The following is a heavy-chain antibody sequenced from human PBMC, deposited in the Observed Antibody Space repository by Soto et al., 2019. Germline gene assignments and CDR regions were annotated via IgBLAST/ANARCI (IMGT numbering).Heavy chain of an antibody. J-gene: IGHJ4*02. Sequence: GGSLRLSCAASRFSFSSYAMSWVRQAPGKGLEWVSTISASGDGTYYADSVKGRFTISRDNSKNTLYLQMNSLSPADTAVYYCAGTPRDCRSTNCYVVFDYWGQGALVTVSS. CDR2: ISASGDGT. V-gene: IGHV3-23*01. CDR1: RFSFSSYA. CDR3: AGTPRDCRSTNCYVVFDY. D-gene: IGHD2-2*01.